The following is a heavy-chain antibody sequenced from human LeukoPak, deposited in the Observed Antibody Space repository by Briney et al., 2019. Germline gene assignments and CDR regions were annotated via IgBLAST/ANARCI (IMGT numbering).Heavy chain of an antibody. Sequence: GGSLRLSCAASEFTFSNAWMSWVRQAPGSGLEWVGRIKSKTDAGTTDYAAPVKGRFIISRDDSKNTLYLQMNSLKTEDTAVYYCTTGGRYSNSRFDYWGRGTLVTVSS. D-gene: IGHD6-13*01. CDR2: IKSKTDAGTT. V-gene: IGHV3-15*01. CDR1: EFTFSNAW. J-gene: IGHJ4*02. CDR3: TTGGRYSNSRFDY.